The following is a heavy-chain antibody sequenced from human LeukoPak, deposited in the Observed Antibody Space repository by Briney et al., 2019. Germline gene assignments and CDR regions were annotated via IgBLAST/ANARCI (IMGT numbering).Heavy chain of an antibody. D-gene: IGHD3-10*01. CDR2: IRYDGSDK. J-gene: IGHJ4*02. CDR3: AKALGLVRGVIGDY. Sequence: GGSLRLSCAASGFVFRTYGMYWVRQAPGKGLEWVALIRYDGSDKDYADSVKGRFTISRDNSQNTLYLQMNSLRAEDTAVYYCAKALGLVRGVIGDYWGQGTLVTVSS. CDR1: GFVFRTYG. V-gene: IGHV3-30*02.